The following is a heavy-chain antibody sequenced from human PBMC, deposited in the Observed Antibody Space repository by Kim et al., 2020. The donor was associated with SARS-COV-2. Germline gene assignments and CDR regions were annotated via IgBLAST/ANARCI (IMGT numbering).Heavy chain of an antibody. D-gene: IGHD3-10*01. CDR3: ARDMGSMVRGVSPYYYYGMDV. CDR1: GYTFTGYY. J-gene: IGHJ6*02. V-gene: IGHV1-2*04. Sequence: ASVKVSCKASGYTFTGYYMHWVRQAPGQGLEWMGWINPNSGCTNYAQKFQGWVTMTRDTSISTAYMELSRLRSDDTAVYYCARDMGSMVRGVSPYYYYGMDVWGQVTTVTVSS. CDR2: INPNSGCT.